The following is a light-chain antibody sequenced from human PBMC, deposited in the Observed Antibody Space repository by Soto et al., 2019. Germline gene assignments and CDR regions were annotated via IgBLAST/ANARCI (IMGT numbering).Light chain of an antibody. CDR1: ESISNH. V-gene: IGKV1-39*01. CDR2: ATS. Sequence: DIQMTQSPSSLSASVGDRVTITCRASESISNHLIWYQQKPGKAPKFLISATSVLQSGVPSRFNGSGSGTDFTLTISSLQPEDFATYYCQQNDSNPRTFGQGTRLEIK. J-gene: IGKJ5*01. CDR3: QQNDSNPRT.